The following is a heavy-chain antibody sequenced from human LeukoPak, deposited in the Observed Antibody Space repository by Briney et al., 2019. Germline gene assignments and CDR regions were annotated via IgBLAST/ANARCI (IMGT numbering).Heavy chain of an antibody. J-gene: IGHJ4*02. Sequence: GRSLRLSCAASGFTFDVYAMLWVRQAPGKGLEWVSGISWNRGNIGYAHSVKGRFTISRDNAKTSLYLQMNSLRAEDTALSYCAKGGGIRKRELLHAGFGYWGQGTLVTVSS. D-gene: IGHD1-26*01. CDR3: AKGGGIRKRELLHAGFGY. CDR2: ISWNRGNI. V-gene: IGHV3-9*01. CDR1: GFTFDVYA.